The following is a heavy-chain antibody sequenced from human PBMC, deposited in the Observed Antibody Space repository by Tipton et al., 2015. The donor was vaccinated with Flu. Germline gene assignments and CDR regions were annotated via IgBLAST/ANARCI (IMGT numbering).Heavy chain of an antibody. D-gene: IGHD6-19*01. V-gene: IGHV3-7*03. CDR1: GFTFSNYW. Sequence: SLRLSCVDSGFTFSNYWMSWVRQAPGKGLEWVANINQDGSKKYYVDSVKGRFTISRDNAKNSLYMQMNSLRAEDTAVYYCARVSPPSAVDATSVLDYFDFWGQGTRLTVSS. J-gene: IGHJ4*02. CDR2: INQDGSKK. CDR3: ARVSPPSAVDATSVLDYFDF.